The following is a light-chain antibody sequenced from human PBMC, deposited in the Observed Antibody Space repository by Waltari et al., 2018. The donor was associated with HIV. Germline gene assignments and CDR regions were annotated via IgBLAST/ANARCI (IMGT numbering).Light chain of an antibody. CDR2: DVT. V-gene: IGLV2-11*01. J-gene: IGLJ3*02. CDR1: SSDVGAYNY. Sequence: QSALTQPRSVSGSPGQSVTISCTGTSSDVGAYNYVSWYQQHPGKAPKLIIYDVTRRPSGLPDRFSGSKSGNTASLTISGLQAEDEADYDCCSYAGNYTGVFGGGTKLTVL. CDR3: CSYAGNYTGV.